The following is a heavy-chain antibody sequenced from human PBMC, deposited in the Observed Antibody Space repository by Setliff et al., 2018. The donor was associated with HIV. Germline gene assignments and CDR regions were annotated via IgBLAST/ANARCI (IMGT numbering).Heavy chain of an antibody. Sequence: SETLSLTCTVSSGAFSSRHYWGWIRQSPGKGLEWIGSVSYSGTTYYNPSPRSRITISVDTSKNQFSLIVSSVTAADTATYYCARHQSGYNFSPFDNWGLGSLVTVSS. CDR3: ARHQSGYNFSPFDN. V-gene: IGHV4-39*01. CDR1: SGAFSSRHY. D-gene: IGHD5-12*01. CDR2: VSYSGTT. J-gene: IGHJ4*02.